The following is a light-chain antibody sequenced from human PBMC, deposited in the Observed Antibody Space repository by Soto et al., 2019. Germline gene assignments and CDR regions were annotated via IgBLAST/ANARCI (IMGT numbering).Light chain of an antibody. Sequence: IPLTPYPSSLSSSVGDRVTITCRASQGISSYLAWYQQKPGKAPKLLIYAASTLQSGVPSRFSGSGSGTDFTLTISSLQPEDFATYYCQQLNSYPITFGQGTRLEIK. CDR3: QQLNSYPIT. CDR2: AAS. V-gene: IGKV1-9*01. CDR1: QGISSY. J-gene: IGKJ5*01.